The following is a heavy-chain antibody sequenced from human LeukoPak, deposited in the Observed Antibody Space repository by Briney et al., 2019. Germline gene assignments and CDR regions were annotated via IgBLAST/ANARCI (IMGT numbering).Heavy chain of an antibody. V-gene: IGHV4-39*07. CDR1: GGSISSSSYY. D-gene: IGHD3-10*01. CDR2: IYYSGST. J-gene: IGHJ4*02. Sequence: SETLSLTCTVSGGSISSSSYYWGWIRQPPGKGLEWIGSIYYSGSTYYNPSLKSRVTISVDTSKNQFSLKLSSVTAADTAVYYCAREYGSGSYYNDPYFDYWGQGTLVTVSS. CDR3: AREYGSGSYYNDPYFDY.